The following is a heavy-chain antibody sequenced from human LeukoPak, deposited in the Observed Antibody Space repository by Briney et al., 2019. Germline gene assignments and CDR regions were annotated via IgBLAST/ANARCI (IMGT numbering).Heavy chain of an antibody. CDR3: ARSRDRQQLVPSWFDP. J-gene: IGHJ5*02. CDR2: IYPGDSDT. D-gene: IGHD6-13*01. CDR1: GYSFTSYW. V-gene: IGHV5-51*01. Sequence: PGESLKISCKGSGYSFTSYWIGWVRQMPGKGLEWMGIIYPGDSDTRYSPSFQGQVTISADKSISTAYLQWSSLKASDTAMYYCARSRDRQQLVPSWFDPWGQGTLVTVSS.